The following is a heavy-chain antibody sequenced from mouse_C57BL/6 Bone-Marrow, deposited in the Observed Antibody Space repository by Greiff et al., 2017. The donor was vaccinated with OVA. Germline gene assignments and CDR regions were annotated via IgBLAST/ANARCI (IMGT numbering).Heavy chain of an antibody. Sequence: DVQLVESGGGLVQPGGSLKLSCAASGFTFSDYGMAWVRQAPRKGPEWVAFISNLAYSIYYADTVTGRFTISRENAKNTLYLEMSSLRSEDTAMYYCARHDWFYAMDYWGQGTSVTVSS. CDR3: ARHDWFYAMDY. CDR1: GFTFSDYG. V-gene: IGHV5-15*01. J-gene: IGHJ4*01. CDR2: ISNLAYSI. D-gene: IGHD2-13*01.